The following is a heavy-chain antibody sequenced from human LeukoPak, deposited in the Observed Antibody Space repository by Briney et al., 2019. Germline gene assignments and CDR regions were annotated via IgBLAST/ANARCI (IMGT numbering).Heavy chain of an antibody. D-gene: IGHD3-10*01. V-gene: IGHV3-30*04. J-gene: IGHJ4*02. CDR2: ISDDGRNK. CDR3: ASNYGSGSYDYFDY. Sequence: GGSLRLSCAGSGFTFSSYALHWVRQAPGKGLEWVAVISDDGRNKYYADSVKGRFTISRDNSKNTLYLQMNSLRNEDTAVYYCASNYGSGSYDYFDYRGQGTLVTVSS. CDR1: GFTFSSYA.